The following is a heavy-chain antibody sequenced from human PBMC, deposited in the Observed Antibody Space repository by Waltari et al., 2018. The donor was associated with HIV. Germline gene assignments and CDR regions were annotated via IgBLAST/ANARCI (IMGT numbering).Heavy chain of an antibody. Sequence: QVQLVQSGAEVKKPGSSVKVSCKASGGTFSSYAISWVRQAPGQGLEWMGGIIPIFGTANYAQKFQGRVTITADESTSTAYMELSSLRSEDTAVYYCARGGTKSVLRYFDWCAVGYWGQGTLVTVSS. CDR1: GGTFSSYA. CDR3: ARGGTKSVLRYFDWCAVGY. D-gene: IGHD3-9*01. CDR2: IIPIFGTA. J-gene: IGHJ4*02. V-gene: IGHV1-69*01.